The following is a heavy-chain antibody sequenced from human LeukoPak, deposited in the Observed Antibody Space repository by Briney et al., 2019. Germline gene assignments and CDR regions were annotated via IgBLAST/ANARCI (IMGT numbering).Heavy chain of an antibody. CDR3: ARHSVRRTYYFDN. Sequence: GESLKISCKGSGYSFTSYWIGWVRQMPGKGLEWMGIIYPGDSDTEYSPSFQGQVTISADKSISTAYLQWNSLKASDTATYYCARHSVRRTYYFDNWGQGTLVTVSS. J-gene: IGHJ4*02. D-gene: IGHD3-10*02. CDR2: IYPGDSDT. V-gene: IGHV5-51*01. CDR1: GYSFTSYW.